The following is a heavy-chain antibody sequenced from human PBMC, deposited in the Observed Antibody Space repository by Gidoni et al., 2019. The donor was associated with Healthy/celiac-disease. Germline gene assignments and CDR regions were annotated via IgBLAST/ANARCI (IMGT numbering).Heavy chain of an antibody. Sequence: EVQLVESGGGLVKPGGSLRLSCAASGFTFSSYSMNWVRQAPGKGLEWVSSISSSSSYIYYADSVKGRFTISRDNAKNSLYLQMNSLRAEDTAVYYCARDMSTVNLIYYGMDVWGQGTTVTVSS. D-gene: IGHD4-4*01. CDR3: ARDMSTVNLIYYGMDV. CDR1: GFTFSSYS. J-gene: IGHJ6*02. CDR2: ISSSSSYI. V-gene: IGHV3-21*01.